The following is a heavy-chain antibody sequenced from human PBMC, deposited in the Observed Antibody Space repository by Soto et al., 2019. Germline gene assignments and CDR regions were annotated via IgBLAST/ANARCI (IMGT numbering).Heavy chain of an antibody. CDR3: ATVPHDYGNSNWFDP. V-gene: IGHV3-23*01. J-gene: IGHJ5*02. Sequence: EVPLLESGGGVVQPGGSLRLSCAASASTFSSYAMGWVRQAPGKGLDWVSTISASGGSTYYADSVKGRFTISRDNSTXTLYLQMSTLRTDDTAIYYCATVPHDYGNSNWFDPWGQGTLVTVSP. D-gene: IGHD4-17*01. CDR1: ASTFSSYA. CDR2: ISASGGST.